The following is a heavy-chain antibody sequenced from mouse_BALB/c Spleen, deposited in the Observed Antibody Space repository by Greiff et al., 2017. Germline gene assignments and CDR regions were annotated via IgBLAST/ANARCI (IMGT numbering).Heavy chain of an antibody. CDR1: GFTFSSYT. D-gene: IGHD2-14*01. CDR2: ISSGGSYT. CDR3: TRYRYDGEAWFAY. Sequence: EVKVEESGGGLVKPGGSLKLSCAASGFTFSSYTMSWVRQTPEKRLEWVATISSGGSYTYYPDSVKGRFTISRDNAKNTLYLQMSSLKSEDTAMYYCTRYRYDGEAWFAYWGQGTLVTVSA. V-gene: IGHV5-6-4*01. J-gene: IGHJ3*01.